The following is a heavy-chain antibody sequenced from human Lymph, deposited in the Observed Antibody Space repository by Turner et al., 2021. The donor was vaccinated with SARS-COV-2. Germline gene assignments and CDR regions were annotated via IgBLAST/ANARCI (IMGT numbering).Heavy chain of an antibody. Sequence: EVQLVESGGGLVQPGRSLRLSCAASGFTFDEYVMHWVRQAPGKGLEWVSGISWNSGSIGYADSVEGRFTISRDNAKNSLYLQMNSLRAEDTALYYCAKGRRFGMDVWGQGTTVTVSS. CDR3: AKGRRFGMDV. CDR1: GFTFDEYV. J-gene: IGHJ6*02. CDR2: ISWNSGSI. V-gene: IGHV3-9*01.